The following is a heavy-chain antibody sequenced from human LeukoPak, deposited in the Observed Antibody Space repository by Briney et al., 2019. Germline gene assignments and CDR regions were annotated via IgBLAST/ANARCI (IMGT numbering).Heavy chain of an antibody. J-gene: IGHJ6*03. Sequence: QPGGSLRLSCAASGFTFSDYYMSWFRQAPGKGLEWVGFIRNKAYGGTTEYAASVKGRFTISRDDSKSIAYLQMNSLKTEDTAVYYCTRPRGYYYYYYMDVWGKGTTVTVSS. CDR3: TRPRGYYYYYYMDV. CDR2: IRNKAYGGTT. D-gene: IGHD3-10*01. CDR1: GFTFSDYY. V-gene: IGHV3-49*03.